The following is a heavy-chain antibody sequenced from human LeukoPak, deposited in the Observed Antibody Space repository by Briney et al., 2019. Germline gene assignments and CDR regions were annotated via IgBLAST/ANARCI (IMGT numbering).Heavy chain of an antibody. CDR3: ARAAHSGRSSRYFDH. CDR1: GSTFDDYY. J-gene: IGHJ4*02. Sequence: GGSLRLSCTASGSTFDDYYMSWIRQAPGKGLEWLSYISSAGGTIYYADSLKGRLTISRDNAENSLYLQINSLRAEDTAVYYCARAAHSGRSSRYFDHRGQGTLVTVSS. CDR2: ISSAGGTI. V-gene: IGHV3-11*01. D-gene: IGHD6-19*01.